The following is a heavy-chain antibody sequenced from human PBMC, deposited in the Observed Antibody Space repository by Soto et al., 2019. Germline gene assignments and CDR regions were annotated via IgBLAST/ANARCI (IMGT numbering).Heavy chain of an antibody. CDR3: AKEWVTFGGVIEFFTIDY. V-gene: IGHV3-23*01. J-gene: IGHJ4*02. CDR1: GFTFSSYA. CDR2: ISGSGGST. D-gene: IGHD3-16*02. Sequence: GGSLRLSCAASGFTFSSYAMSWVRQAPGKGLEWVSAISGSGGSTYYADSVKGRFTISRDNSKNTLYLQMNSLRAEDTAVYYCAKEWVTFGGVIEFFTIDYWGQGTLVTVSS.